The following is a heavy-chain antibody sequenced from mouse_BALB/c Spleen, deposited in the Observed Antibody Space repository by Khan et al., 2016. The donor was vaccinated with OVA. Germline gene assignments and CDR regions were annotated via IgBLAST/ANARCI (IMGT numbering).Heavy chain of an antibody. CDR1: GYTFTSYD. V-gene: IGHV1S56*01. J-gene: IGHJ4*01. Sequence: QVQLKQSGPELVKPGALVKISCKASGYTFTSYDINWVKQRPGQGLEWIGWIYPGDGSTKYNEKFKGKATLTADKSSSTAYMQLSSRTAENAAVDFCAREGLRVVAMDYWGQGTSVTVSS. CDR3: AREGLRVVAMDY. D-gene: IGHD2-4*01. CDR2: IYPGDGST.